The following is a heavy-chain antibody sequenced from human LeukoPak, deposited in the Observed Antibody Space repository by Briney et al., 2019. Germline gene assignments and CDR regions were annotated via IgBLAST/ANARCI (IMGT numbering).Heavy chain of an antibody. V-gene: IGHV3-11*01. CDR1: GFTFSDYY. D-gene: IGHD5-18*01. Sequence: GGSLRLSCAASGFTFSDYYMNWIRQAPGKGLEWVSSISTSDTTTYYADSVKGRLTISRDNAKNSLYLQMNSLRAEDTAIYYCARARYSYGLWGQGTMVTVSS. J-gene: IGHJ3*01. CDR3: ARARYSYGL. CDR2: ISTSDTTT.